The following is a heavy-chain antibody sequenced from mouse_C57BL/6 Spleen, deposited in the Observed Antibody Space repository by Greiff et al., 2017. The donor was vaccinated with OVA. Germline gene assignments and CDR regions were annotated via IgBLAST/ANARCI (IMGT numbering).Heavy chain of an antibody. V-gene: IGHV1-81*01. CDR2: IYPRSGNT. J-gene: IGHJ3*01. D-gene: IGHD2-4*01. Sequence: VQLQQSGAELARPWASVKLSCKASGYTFTSYGISWVKQRTGQGLEWIGEIYPRSGNTYYNEKFKGKATLTADKSSSTAYMELRSLTSEDSAVYFCAKIYYDYDKGFAYWGQGTLVTVSA. CDR1: GYTFTSYG. CDR3: AKIYYDYDKGFAY.